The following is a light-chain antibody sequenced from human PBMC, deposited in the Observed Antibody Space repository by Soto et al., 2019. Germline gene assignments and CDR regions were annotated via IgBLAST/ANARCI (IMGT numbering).Light chain of an antibody. CDR2: DVS. CDR3: SSYTTSNTRQIV. Sequence: QSVLTQPASVSRSPVQSITISCTGTSSDVGGYNYVSWYQHHPGKAPKLIIYDVSNRPSGVSIRFSGSKSDNTASLTISGLQPEDEADYHCSSYTTSNTRQIVFGTGTKVTVL. J-gene: IGLJ1*01. CDR1: SSDVGGYNY. V-gene: IGLV2-14*03.